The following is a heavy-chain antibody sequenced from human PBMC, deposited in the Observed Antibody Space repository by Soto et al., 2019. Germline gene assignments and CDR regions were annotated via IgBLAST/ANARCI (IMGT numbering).Heavy chain of an antibody. CDR1: GYSFTSYW. Sequence: EVQLVQSGAEVKKPGESLRISCNGSGYSFTSYWISWVRQMPGKGLEWMGRIDPSDSYTNYSPSFQGHVTISADKSISAAYPLWASLTASDTPMYYCARLQAAAGDNDLTSDYWGQGALVSVSS. V-gene: IGHV5-10-1*01. J-gene: IGHJ4*02. CDR2: IDPSDSYT. CDR3: ARLQAAAGDNDLTSDY. D-gene: IGHD6-13*01.